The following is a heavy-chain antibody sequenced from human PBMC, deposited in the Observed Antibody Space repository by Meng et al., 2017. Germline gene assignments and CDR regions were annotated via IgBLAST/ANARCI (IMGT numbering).Heavy chain of an antibody. CDR3: ARTGQWLEVGW. Sequence: VELVLSGAEVKKPGASVNVSCKASRYTFTGYYMHWVRKAPGQGLEWTGWINPNSGGTNYAQKFQGRVTMTRDTSISTAYMELSRLRSDDTAVYYCARTGQWLEVGWWGQGTLVTVSS. CDR2: INPNSGGT. CDR1: RYTFTGYY. J-gene: IGHJ4*02. D-gene: IGHD6-19*01. V-gene: IGHV1-2*02.